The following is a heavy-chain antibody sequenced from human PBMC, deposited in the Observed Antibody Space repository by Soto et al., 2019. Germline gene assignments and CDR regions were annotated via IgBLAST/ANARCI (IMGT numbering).Heavy chain of an antibody. D-gene: IGHD3-3*01. Sequence: GGSLRLSCAASGFTFSSYSMNWVRQAPGKGLEWVSAISSSSSNIYYADSVKGRFTISRDNSKNTLYLQMNSLRAEDTAVYYCAITPTPYDFLDVWGKGTTVTVS. J-gene: IGHJ6*03. CDR1: GFTFSSYS. V-gene: IGHV3-21*04. CDR2: ISSSSSNI. CDR3: AITPTPYDFLDV.